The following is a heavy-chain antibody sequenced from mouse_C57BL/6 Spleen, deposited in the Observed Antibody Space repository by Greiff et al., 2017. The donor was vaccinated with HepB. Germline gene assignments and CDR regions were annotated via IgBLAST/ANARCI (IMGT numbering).Heavy chain of an antibody. CDR3: ARRDGEAMDY. CDR1: GYTFTSYW. D-gene: IGHD2-13*01. Sequence: VKLQQPGAELVKPGASVKLSCKASGYTFTSYWMQWVKQRPGQGLEWIGEIDPSDSYTNYNQKFKGKATLTVDTSSSTAYMQLSSLTSEDSAVYYCARRDGEAMDYWGQGTSVTVSS. V-gene: IGHV1-50*01. CDR2: IDPSDSYT. J-gene: IGHJ4*01.